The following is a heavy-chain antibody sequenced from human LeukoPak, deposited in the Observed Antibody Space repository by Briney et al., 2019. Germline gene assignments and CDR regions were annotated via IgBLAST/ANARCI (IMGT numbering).Heavy chain of an antibody. V-gene: IGHV1-69*13. Sequence: ASVKVSCKASGGTFSSYAISWVRQAPGQGLEWMGGIIPIFGTANYAQKFQGRVTITADESTGTAYMELSSLRSEDTAVYYCARVPPCWGSAIGYCRHYSYYYGIDVWGQGTTVTVSS. CDR2: IIPIFGTA. CDR1: GGTFSSYA. J-gene: IGHJ6*02. CDR3: ARVPPCWGSAIGYCRHYSYYYGIDV. D-gene: IGHD2-15*01.